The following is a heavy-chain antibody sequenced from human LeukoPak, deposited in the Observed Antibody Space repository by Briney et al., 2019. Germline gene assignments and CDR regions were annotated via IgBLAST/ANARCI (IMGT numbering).Heavy chain of an antibody. J-gene: IGHJ3*02. D-gene: IGHD1-26*01. CDR2: RHYSGTT. CDR3: ARGTDSGSYSDAFDI. CDR1: GGSISSGGYY. V-gene: IGHV4-31*03. Sequence: SQTLSLTCTVSGGSISSGGYYWSWIRQRPGKGLEWIGYRHYSGTTYYNASLKSRLTISVDTSKNQFSLKLSSVTAADTAVYYCARGTDSGSYSDAFDIWGQGTMVTVSS.